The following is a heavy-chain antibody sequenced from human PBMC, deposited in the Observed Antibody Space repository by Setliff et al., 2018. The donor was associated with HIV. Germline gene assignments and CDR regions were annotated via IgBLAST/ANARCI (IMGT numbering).Heavy chain of an antibody. CDR2: INPGGGST. CDR3: ARLNSTANSYYFDY. V-gene: IGHV1-46*01. J-gene: IGHJ4*02. D-gene: IGHD7-27*01. Sequence: ASVKVSCKASGGTFSSYAISWVRQAPGQGLEWMGIINPGGGSTSYAQKFQGRVTMTRDTSTSTAYMELRSLRSDDTAVYYCARLNSTANSYYFDYWGQGTLVTVSS. CDR1: GGTFSSYA.